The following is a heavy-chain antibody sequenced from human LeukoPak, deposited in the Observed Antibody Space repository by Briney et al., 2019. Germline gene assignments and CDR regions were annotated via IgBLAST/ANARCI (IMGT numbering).Heavy chain of an antibody. CDR3: AKEWRGYSGYDFDY. CDR2: ISGSGLST. Sequence: GGSLRLACAASGFVFRDYAMTWVRQAPGKGLEWVSGISGSGLSTYYADSVKGRFTISRDNSKNTLYLQMNSLRAEDTAVYYCAKEWRGYSGYDFDYWGQGTLVTVSS. CDR1: GFVFRDYA. J-gene: IGHJ4*02. D-gene: IGHD5-12*01. V-gene: IGHV3-23*01.